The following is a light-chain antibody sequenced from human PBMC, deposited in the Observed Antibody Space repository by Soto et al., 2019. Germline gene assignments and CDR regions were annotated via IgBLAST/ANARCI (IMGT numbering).Light chain of an antibody. CDR2: GAS. J-gene: IGKJ1*01. CDR3: QEYGTSRT. CDR1: QSVSSSY. V-gene: IGKV3-20*01. Sequence: EIVLTQSPGTLSLSPGERATLFCRASQSVSSSYLVWYQQKPGQAPRLLLYGASSRATGIPDRFSGSGSGTDFTLTIIRLEPEDFAVYYCQEYGTSRTFGQGTKVEIK.